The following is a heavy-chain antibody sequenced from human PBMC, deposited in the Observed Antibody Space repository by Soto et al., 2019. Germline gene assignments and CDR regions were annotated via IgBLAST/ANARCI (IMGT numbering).Heavy chain of an antibody. CDR3: ARDLAQQVVAYGVYYGMDV. J-gene: IGHJ6*02. CDR1: GYTFTSYP. D-gene: IGHD6-13*01. CDR2: INAGNGNT. Sequence: ASVKVSCKASGYTFTSYPIHWVRQAPGQRLEWMGWINAGNGNTKYSQNFQGRATITRDTSASTAYMELSSLRSEDTAVYYCARDLAQQVVAYGVYYGMDVWGQGTTVTV. V-gene: IGHV1-3*01.